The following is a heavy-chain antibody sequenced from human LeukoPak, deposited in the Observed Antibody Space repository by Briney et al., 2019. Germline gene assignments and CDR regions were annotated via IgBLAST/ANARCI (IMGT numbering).Heavy chain of an antibody. CDR2: IIPIFGTA. J-gene: IGHJ6*03. D-gene: IGHD6-13*01. CDR1: GGTFSSYA. CDR3: AREKFGDSSSWYSGYYYYYMDV. V-gene: IGHV1-69*13. Sequence: SVKVSCKASGGTFSSYAISWVRQAPGQGLEWMGGIIPIFGTANYAQKFQGRVTITADESTSTAYMELSSLRSEDTAVYYCAREKFGDSSSWYSGYYYYYMDVWGKGTTVTISS.